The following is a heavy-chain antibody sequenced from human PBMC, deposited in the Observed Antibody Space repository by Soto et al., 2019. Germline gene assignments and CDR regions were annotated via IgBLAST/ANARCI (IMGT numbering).Heavy chain of an antibody. CDR3: ARVPVP. CDR2: IYHSGST. CDR1: DDCITSWGSS. Sequence: TLSLTCAVADDCITSWGSSWSWIRQPPGKGLEWIGYIYHSGSTYYNPSLKSRVTISVDRSKNQFSLKLSSVTAADTAVYYCARVPVPWGQGTLVTVSS. J-gene: IGHJ5*02. V-gene: IGHV4-30-2*01.